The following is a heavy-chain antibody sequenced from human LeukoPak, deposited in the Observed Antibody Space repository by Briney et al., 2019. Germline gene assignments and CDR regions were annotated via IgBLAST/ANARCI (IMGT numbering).Heavy chain of an antibody. CDR3: ARDTPPNALDY. J-gene: IGHJ4*02. CDR1: GGSISSYY. CDR2: IYYRGTT. D-gene: IGHD2-2*01. Sequence: SETLSLTCTVSGGSISSYYWSWIRQPPGKGLAWIGYIYYRGTTKYNPSLKSRVTISVDTSKNQLSLKLNSVTAADTAVYYCARDTPPNALDYWGQGTLVTVSS. V-gene: IGHV4-59*01.